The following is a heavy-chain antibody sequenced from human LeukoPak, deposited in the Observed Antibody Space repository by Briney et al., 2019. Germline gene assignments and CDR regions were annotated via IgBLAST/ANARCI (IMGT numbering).Heavy chain of an antibody. CDR3: ARAIRGGYSYGRDY. CDR2: ISSSSSTI. J-gene: IGHJ4*02. D-gene: IGHD5-18*01. Sequence: LTGGSLRLSCAASGFTFSSYSMNWVRQAPGKGLEWVSYISSSSSTIYYADSVKGRFTISRDNAKNSLYLQMNSLRDEDTAVYYCARAIRGGYSYGRDYWGQGTLVTVSS. CDR1: GFTFSSYS. V-gene: IGHV3-48*02.